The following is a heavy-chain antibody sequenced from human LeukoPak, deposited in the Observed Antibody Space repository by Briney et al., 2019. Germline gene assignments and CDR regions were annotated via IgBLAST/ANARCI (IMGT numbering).Heavy chain of an antibody. V-gene: IGHV3-7*01. J-gene: IGHJ4*02. CDR1: GFTFSNYW. CDR2: INHDGSDR. D-gene: IGHD3-16*02. Sequence: GGSLRLSCAASGFTFSNYWVSWFRQAPGQGLEWVASINHDGSDRYYVDSVKGRFTISRDNAKNSLYLQLSSLRVEDTAVYYCERGSMHIYHLYTYYWGQGTLVTVSS. CDR3: ERGSMHIYHLYTYY.